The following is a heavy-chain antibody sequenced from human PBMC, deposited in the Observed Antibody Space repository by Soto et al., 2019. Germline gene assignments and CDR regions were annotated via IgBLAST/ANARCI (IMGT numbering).Heavy chain of an antibody. J-gene: IGHJ4*02. D-gene: IGHD2-2*01. V-gene: IGHV3-30*18. CDR3: AKDSYRGDVVLTPAPYGNDY. Sequence: GGSLRLSCAASEFTFKSYGMHWFRQAPGKGLAWVAVISFDGNRKHYADSVRGRFTISRDNSKNTLYLQMNSLRTDDTAIYYCAKDSYRGDVVLTPAPYGNDYWGRGTLVTVSS. CDR2: ISFDGNRK. CDR1: EFTFKSYG.